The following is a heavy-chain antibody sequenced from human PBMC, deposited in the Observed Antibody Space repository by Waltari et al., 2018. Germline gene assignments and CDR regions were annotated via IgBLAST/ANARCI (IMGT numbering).Heavy chain of an antibody. CDR1: GFTFSSSS. CDR3: ATYIQRGPDF. V-gene: IGHV3-48*04. Sequence: GLVQPGGSLRLSCAASGFTFSSSSMNWVRQAPGKWLEWVSHITSSSTSILYADSVEGRFTISRDNAKNSLYLQMDSLRADDTAVYFCATYIQRGPDFWGQGTLVTVSS. D-gene: IGHD3-10*01. CDR2: ITSSSTSI. J-gene: IGHJ4*02.